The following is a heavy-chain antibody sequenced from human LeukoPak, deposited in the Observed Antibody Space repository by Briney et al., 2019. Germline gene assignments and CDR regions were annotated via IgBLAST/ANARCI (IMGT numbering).Heavy chain of an antibody. CDR2: ISSSGTTI. J-gene: IGHJ4*02. Sequence: GGSLRLSCAASRFTFSGSEMNWVRQAPGKGPEWVSGISSSGTTIYYADSVKGRFTISRDNAKNSLYLQMNSLRAEDTAVYYCAGAGFDYWGQGTLVTVSS. CDR1: RFTFSGSE. CDR3: AGAGFDY. V-gene: IGHV3-48*03.